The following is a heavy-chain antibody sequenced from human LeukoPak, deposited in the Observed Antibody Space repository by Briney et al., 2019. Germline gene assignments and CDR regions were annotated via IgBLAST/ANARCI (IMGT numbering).Heavy chain of an antibody. Sequence: ASVKVSCKASGGTFSNFAISWVRQAPGQGLEWMGGIIPLFGTANYGQKSQGRVTITADKSTSTAYMELSSLRSEDTAVYYCASSGLGGSGNYHRTWYNWFDPWGQGTLITVSS. D-gene: IGHD3-10*01. V-gene: IGHV1-69*06. J-gene: IGHJ5*02. CDR2: IIPLFGTA. CDR3: ASSGLGGSGNYHRTWYNWFDP. CDR1: GGTFSNFA.